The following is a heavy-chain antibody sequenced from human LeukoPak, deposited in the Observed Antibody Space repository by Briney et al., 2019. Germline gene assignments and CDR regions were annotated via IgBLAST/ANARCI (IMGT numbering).Heavy chain of an antibody. D-gene: IGHD6-19*01. V-gene: IGHV3-30*02. CDR3: AKDATAVAAPGGY. CDR2: IRYDESNK. CDR1: GFTFSSFG. J-gene: IGHJ4*02. Sequence: GGSVTLPCAASGFTFSSFGMHWVRQAPGKGLEWVAFIRYDESNKYYADSVKGRFTIPRDNSKNTLYLQMTSLRAEDTAVYYCAKDATAVAAPGGYSGQGTLVTVSS.